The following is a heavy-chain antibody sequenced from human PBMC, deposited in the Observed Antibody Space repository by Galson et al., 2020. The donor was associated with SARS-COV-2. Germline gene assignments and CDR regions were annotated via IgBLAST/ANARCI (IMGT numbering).Heavy chain of an antibody. D-gene: IGHD3-16*01. CDR1: YA. J-gene: IGHJ4*02. V-gene: IGHV3-49*03. CDR2: VISKAHGWTT. CDR3: TIEPFGGYYDYVWGSYPER. Sequence: YAMSWFRQAPGKGQELVGFVISKAHGWTTEYAASVKGIFTISRDDSKSISYLKINSLKTEDTAVYYCTIEPFGGYYDYVWGSYPERWGQGTLVTVSS.